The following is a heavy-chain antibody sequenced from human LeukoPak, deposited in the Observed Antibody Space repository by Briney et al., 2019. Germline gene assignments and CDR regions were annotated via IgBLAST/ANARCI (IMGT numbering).Heavy chain of an antibody. CDR1: GYTFTGQF. CDR3: ARSGFSTGFYLDF. Sequence: GASVKLSCTASGYTFTGQFIHWLRQAPAEGFGWMGWIDPPSGVPHYAQKFQDTVTLTRDTSTGTAYMELHRLQSDDTAVYYCARSGFSTGFYLDFWGQGTLISVSS. CDR2: IDPPSGVP. J-gene: IGHJ4*02. D-gene: IGHD6-19*01. V-gene: IGHV1-2*02.